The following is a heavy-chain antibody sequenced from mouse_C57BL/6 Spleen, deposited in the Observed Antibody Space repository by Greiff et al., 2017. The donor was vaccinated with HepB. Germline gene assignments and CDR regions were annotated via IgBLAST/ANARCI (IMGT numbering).Heavy chain of an antibody. Sequence: EVKVEESGGGLVQPGGSMKLSCAASGFTFSDAWMDWVRQSPEKGLEWVAEIRNKANNHATYYAESVKGRFTISRDDSKSSVYLQMNSLRAEDTGIYYCTRPLYYGSSHWYFDVWGTGTTVTVSS. CDR2: IRNKANNHAT. CDR3: TRPLYYGSSHWYFDV. CDR1: GFTFSDAW. D-gene: IGHD1-1*01. J-gene: IGHJ1*03. V-gene: IGHV6-6*01.